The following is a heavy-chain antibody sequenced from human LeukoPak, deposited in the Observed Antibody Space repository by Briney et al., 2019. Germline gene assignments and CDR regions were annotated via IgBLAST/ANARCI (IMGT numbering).Heavy chain of an antibody. Sequence: SETLSLTCTVSGGSMSRYHWTWIRQSPGKGLEWIGYIYDSGSTNYNPSLKSRVTISVDTSKNQFSLKLSSVAAADTAVYYCARHRYDYVWGSYRDWGGSLNWFDPWGQGTLVTVSS. D-gene: IGHD3-16*02. CDR3: ARHRYDYVWGSYRDWGGSLNWFDP. V-gene: IGHV4-59*08. CDR2: IYDSGST. J-gene: IGHJ5*02. CDR1: GGSMSRYH.